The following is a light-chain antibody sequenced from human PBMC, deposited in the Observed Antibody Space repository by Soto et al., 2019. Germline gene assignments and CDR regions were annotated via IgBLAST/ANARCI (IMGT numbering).Light chain of an antibody. V-gene: IGLV2-14*03. CDR3: NSYTSSSTVV. CDR1: SSDVGGYNY. Sequence: QSALTQPASVSGSPGQSITISCIGTSSDVGGYNYVSWYQHHPGKAPKLMSYDVSNRPSGVSNRFSGSKSGNTASLTISGLQAEDEADYYCNSYTSSSTVVFGGGTKLTVL. J-gene: IGLJ2*01. CDR2: DVS.